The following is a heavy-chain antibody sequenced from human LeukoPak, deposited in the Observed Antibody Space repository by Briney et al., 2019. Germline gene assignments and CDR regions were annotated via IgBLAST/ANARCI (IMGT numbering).Heavy chain of an antibody. CDR3: ARGLYYRSGMYY. V-gene: IGHV1-8*01. CDR2: MNPNSGNT. CDR1: GYTFTSYD. J-gene: IGHJ4*02. Sequence: GASVKVSCKASGYTFTSYDINWVRQATGQGLEWMGWMNPNSGNTGYAQKFQGRVTMTRNTSITTAYMELSGLRSEDTAVYYCARGLYYRSGMYYWGQGALVTVSS. D-gene: IGHD3-10*01.